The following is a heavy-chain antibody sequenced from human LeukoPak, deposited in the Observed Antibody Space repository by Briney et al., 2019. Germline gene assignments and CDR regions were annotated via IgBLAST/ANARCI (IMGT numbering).Heavy chain of an antibody. CDR1: GYTFTSSG. D-gene: IGHD3-3*01. Sequence: SVKLSGTASGYTFTSSGISWVRQAPGQGLEWIGRIIPIFGTANYAQKFQGRVTVTADESTSTAYMELSSLRSEDTAVYYCAAVPLLFLEWLAFDYWGQGTLVTVSS. CDR3: AAVPLLFLEWLAFDY. V-gene: IGHV1-69*13. J-gene: IGHJ4*02. CDR2: IIPIFGTA.